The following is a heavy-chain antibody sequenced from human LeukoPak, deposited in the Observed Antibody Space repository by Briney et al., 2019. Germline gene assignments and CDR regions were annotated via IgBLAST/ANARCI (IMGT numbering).Heavy chain of an antibody. V-gene: IGHV3-7*01. CDR2: MKQDGSEK. CDR3: TRDGSGWSDS. D-gene: IGHD3-3*01. J-gene: IGHJ5*01. CDR1: GFSLDSYW. Sequence: GGSQRLSCAASGFSLDSYWMSWVRQAPGKGPEWVANMKQDGSEKYYVDSVKGRFTISRDNAKNSLYLQMNSLRAEVTAVYFCTRDGSGWSDSWGQGTLVTVPS.